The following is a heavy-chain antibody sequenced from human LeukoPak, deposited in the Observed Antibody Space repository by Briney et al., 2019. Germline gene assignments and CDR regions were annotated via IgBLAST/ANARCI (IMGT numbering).Heavy chain of an antibody. J-gene: IGHJ3*02. CDR3: ATSSSVADAWAFDI. V-gene: IGHV1-2*02. D-gene: IGHD6-19*01. Sequence: GASVKVSCKASGYTFTGYYMHWVRQAPGEGLEWRGWINPNSGGTNYAQKFQGRVTMTRDTAISTAYMELSRLREGEAAGYYCATSSSVADAWAFDIWGQGTMVTVSS. CDR2: INPNSGGT. CDR1: GYTFTGYY.